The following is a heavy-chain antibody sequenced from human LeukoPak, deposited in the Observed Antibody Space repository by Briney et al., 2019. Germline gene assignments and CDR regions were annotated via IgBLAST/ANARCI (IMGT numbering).Heavy chain of an antibody. D-gene: IGHD4-23*01. CDR3: ATTVFTGVYYYYGMDV. J-gene: IGHJ6*02. CDR1: GYTFTSYD. CDR2: MNPNSGNT. V-gene: IGHV1-8*01. Sequence: ASVKVSCKASGYTFTSYDINWVRQATGQGLEWMGWMNPNSGNTGYAQKFQGRVTMTRNTSISTAYMELSSLRSEDTAVYYCATTVFTGVYYYYGMDVWGRGTTVTVSS.